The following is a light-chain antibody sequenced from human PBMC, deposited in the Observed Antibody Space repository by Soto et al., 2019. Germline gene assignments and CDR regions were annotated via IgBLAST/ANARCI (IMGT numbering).Light chain of an antibody. CDR2: GAS. CDR3: QQYGSSLSWT. Sequence: EIVLTQSPGTLSLSPGERATLSCRASQSVSSSSLAWYQQEPGQAPRLLIYGASSRATGIPDRFSGSGSGTDFTLSISRLEPEDFAVYYCQQYGSSLSWTFGQGTKVDIK. V-gene: IGKV3-20*01. J-gene: IGKJ1*01. CDR1: QSVSSSS.